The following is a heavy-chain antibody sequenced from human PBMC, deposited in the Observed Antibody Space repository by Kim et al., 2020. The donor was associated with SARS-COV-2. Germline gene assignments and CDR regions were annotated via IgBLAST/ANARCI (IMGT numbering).Heavy chain of an antibody. V-gene: IGHV3-48*03. CDR3: ARDGLPGYVFDY. CDR2: ISSRGDTI. CDR1: GFTFSSYE. Sequence: GGSLRLSCAASGFTFSSYEMNWVRQAPGKGLEWVSYISSRGDTIYYADSVKGRFIISRDNAKKSLYLQMSSLRVEDTSVYFCARDGLPGYVFDYWGQGTLVTVSS. D-gene: IGHD2-2*01. J-gene: IGHJ4*02.